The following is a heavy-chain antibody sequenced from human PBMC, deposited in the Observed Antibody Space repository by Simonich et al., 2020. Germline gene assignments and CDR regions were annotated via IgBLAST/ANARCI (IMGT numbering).Heavy chain of an antibody. J-gene: IGHJ6*02. CDR3: ARWIAVAGTGAYGMDV. CDR1: GFTFSSYS. CDR2: ISRSTSYI. Sequence: EVQLVESGGGLVKPGGSLRLSCAASGFTFSSYSMNWVRQAPGKGLEWGSSISRSTSYIYYAESVKGRFTISRDNAKNSLYLQMNSLRAEDTAVYYCARWIAVAGTGAYGMDVWGQGTTVTVSS. D-gene: IGHD6-19*01. V-gene: IGHV3-21*01.